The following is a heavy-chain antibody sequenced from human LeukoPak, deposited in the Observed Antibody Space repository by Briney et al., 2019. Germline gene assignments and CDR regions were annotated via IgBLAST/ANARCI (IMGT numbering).Heavy chain of an antibody. CDR3: ARAIAVAGYINYWFDP. J-gene: IGHJ5*02. D-gene: IGHD6-19*01. V-gene: IGHV3-7*03. Sequence: GGSLRLSCAASGFTFSNYWMGWVRQAPWKGLEWVANIKQDGSEKRYVDPVKGRFTISRDNAKNSLHLQMNSLRSEDTAVYYCARAIAVAGYINYWFDPWGQGTLVTVSS. CDR1: GFTFSNYW. CDR2: IKQDGSEK.